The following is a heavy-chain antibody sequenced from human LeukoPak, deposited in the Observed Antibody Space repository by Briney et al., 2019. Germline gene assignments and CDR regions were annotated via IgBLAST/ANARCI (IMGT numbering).Heavy chain of an antibody. Sequence: SETLSLTCTVSGGSITSSSYYWGWIRQPPGKGLEWIGSIYSSGSIYYNPSLKSRVTISVDTAKNQFSLKLSSVTAADTAVYYCARSILGHDAFDIWGQGTMVTVSS. V-gene: IGHV4-39*01. J-gene: IGHJ3*02. CDR1: GGSITSSSYY. D-gene: IGHD2-21*01. CDR2: IYSSGSI. CDR3: ARSILGHDAFDI.